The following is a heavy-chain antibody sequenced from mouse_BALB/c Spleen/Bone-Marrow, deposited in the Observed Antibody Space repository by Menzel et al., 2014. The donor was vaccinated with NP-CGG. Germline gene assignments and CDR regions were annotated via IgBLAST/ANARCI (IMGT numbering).Heavy chain of an antibody. CDR3: ARALGDGYYYAMDY. V-gene: IGHV1-69*02. J-gene: IGHJ4*01. D-gene: IGHD2-3*01. CDR1: GYTFTSYW. Sequence: QVQLQQSGAELVKPGAPVKLSCKASGYTFTSYWMNWVKQRPGRGLEWIGRIDPPDSETHYNQKFKDKATLTVDKSSSTAYIQVSSLTSEDSAVYHCARALGDGYYYAMDYWGQGTSVTVSS. CDR2: IDPPDSET.